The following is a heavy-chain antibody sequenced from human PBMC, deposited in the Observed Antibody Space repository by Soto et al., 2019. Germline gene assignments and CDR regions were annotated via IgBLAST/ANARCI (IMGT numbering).Heavy chain of an antibody. V-gene: IGHV5-10-1*01. J-gene: IGHJ6*02. D-gene: IGHD2-21*01. CDR1: GYDFSTYW. CDR2: IDPSDFYT. CDR3: ARHRAVGIHHKHGMDV. Sequence: LGESLKISCQASGYDFSTYWISWVRQMPGKGLEWMGRIDPSDFYTNYRPSFQGHVTISVDKSINTVYLQWSSLKASDTAMYYCARHRAVGIHHKHGMDVWGQGTAVTVSS.